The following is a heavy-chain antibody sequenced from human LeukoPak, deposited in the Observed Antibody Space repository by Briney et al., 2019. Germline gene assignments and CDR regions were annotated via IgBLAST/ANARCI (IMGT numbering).Heavy chain of an antibody. CDR3: ARDQTFDI. Sequence: PGGSLRLSXAASGFTFSSYAMSWVRQAPGKGLEWVSAISGSGGSTYYADSVKGRFTIYRDNSRNTLYLQMNSLRAEDTAVYYCARDQTFDIWGQGTMVTVSS. V-gene: IGHV3-23*01. CDR2: ISGSGGST. J-gene: IGHJ3*02. CDR1: GFTFSSYA.